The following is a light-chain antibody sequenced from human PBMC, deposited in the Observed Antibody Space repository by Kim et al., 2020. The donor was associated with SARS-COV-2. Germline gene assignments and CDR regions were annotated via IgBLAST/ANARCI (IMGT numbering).Light chain of an antibody. V-gene: IGKV1-39*01. CDR2: AAS. J-gene: IGKJ1*01. CDR3: QQSYSTPRT. CDR1: QTISSY. Sequence: SASVGDRVTITCRASQTISSYLNWYQQRPGKAPKLLIQAASSLQSGVPSRFSGSGSGTDFTLTISSLQPEDFAIYYCQQSYSTPRTFGQGTKVDIK.